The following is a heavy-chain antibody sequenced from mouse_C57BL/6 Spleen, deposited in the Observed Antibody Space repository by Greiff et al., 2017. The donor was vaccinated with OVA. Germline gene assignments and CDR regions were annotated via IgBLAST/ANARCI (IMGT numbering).Heavy chain of an antibody. CDR3: ARRGGYYGGYYAMDY. D-gene: IGHD1-1*01. CDR2: INPNNGGT. J-gene: IGHJ4*01. V-gene: IGHV1-26*01. Sequence: VQLQQSGPELVKPGASVKISCKASGYTFTDYYMNWVKQSHGKSLEWIGDINPNNGGTSYNQKFKGKATLTVDKSSSTAYMELRRLTSEDSAVDYCARRGGYYGGYYAMDYWGQGTSVTVSS. CDR1: GYTFTDYY.